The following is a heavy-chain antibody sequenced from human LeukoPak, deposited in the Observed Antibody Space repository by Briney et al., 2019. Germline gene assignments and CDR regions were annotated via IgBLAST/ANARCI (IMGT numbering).Heavy chain of an antibody. V-gene: IGHV4-31*03. CDR2: IYYSGSP. CDR3: AREGVNYYDSSGYYAVY. D-gene: IGHD3-22*01. CDR1: GGSISSGGYY. J-gene: IGHJ4*02. Sequence: SETLSLTCTVSGGSISSGGYYWSWIRQHPGKGRGWIGYIYYSGSPYYNPSLKSRVTISVDTSKNQFSLKLSSVTAADTAVYYCAREGVNYYDSSGYYAVYWGQGTLVTVSS.